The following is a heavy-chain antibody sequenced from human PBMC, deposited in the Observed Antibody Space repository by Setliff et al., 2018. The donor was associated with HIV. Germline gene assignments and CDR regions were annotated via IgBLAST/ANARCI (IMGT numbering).Heavy chain of an antibody. CDR1: GFTFSSHW. Sequence: HPGGSLRLSCEASGFTFSSHWMSWVRQAPGKGLEWVASIKQDGSEKYFVDSVKGRFTISRDNAKDSMLLQMNSLRVEDTAVYYCARTSTATGTTLNWFDPWGQGTLATVSS. CDR3: ARTSTATGTTLNWFDP. CDR2: IKQDGSEK. V-gene: IGHV3-7*01. D-gene: IGHD1-1*01. J-gene: IGHJ5*02.